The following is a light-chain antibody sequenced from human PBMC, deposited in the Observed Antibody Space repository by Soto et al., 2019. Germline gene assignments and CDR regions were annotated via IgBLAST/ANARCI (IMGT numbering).Light chain of an antibody. J-gene: IGKJ1*01. Sequence: DIQMTQSPSTLSASLGDRVTITCRARQSIAGWLAWYQQKPGEAPKLLIYKASSLNTGVPSRFSGRRSETEFTLTISSLQADDFATYYCQQYSTYPWTFGPGTKVEIK. V-gene: IGKV1-5*03. CDR1: QSIAGW. CDR3: QQYSTYPWT. CDR2: KAS.